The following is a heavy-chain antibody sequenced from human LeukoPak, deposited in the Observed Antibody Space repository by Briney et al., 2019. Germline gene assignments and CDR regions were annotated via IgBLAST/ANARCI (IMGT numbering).Heavy chain of an antibody. V-gene: IGHV3-48*01. J-gene: IGHJ4*02. CDR3: ARDHGYSSSWYPPLEY. CDR1: GFTFSSYN. CDR2: ISNSGSDM. D-gene: IGHD6-13*01. Sequence: SGGSLRLSCAASGFTFSSYNMNWVRQAPGMGPEWVSFISNSGSDMYYRDSVKGRFTISRDNAKNSLYLRMDSLRAEDTAVYFCARDHGYSSSWYPPLEYWGQGTLVTVSS.